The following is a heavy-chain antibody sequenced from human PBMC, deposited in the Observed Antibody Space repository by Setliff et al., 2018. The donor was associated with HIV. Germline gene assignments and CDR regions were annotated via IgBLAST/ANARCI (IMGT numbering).Heavy chain of an antibody. CDR1: GFSFSSYW. J-gene: IGHJ4*02. Sequence: GGSLRLSCAASGFSFSSYWMNWVRQAPGKGLEWVANINPDGRQRNYADSVKGRFTISRDNADNSLYLQVNSLRAEDTAVYYCARDTAYSFDYWGQGTLVTVSS. D-gene: IGHD5-18*01. CDR3: ARDTAYSFDY. CDR2: INPDGRQR. V-gene: IGHV3-7*01.